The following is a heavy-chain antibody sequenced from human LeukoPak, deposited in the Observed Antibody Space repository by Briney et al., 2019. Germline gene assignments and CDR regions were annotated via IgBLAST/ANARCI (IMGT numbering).Heavy chain of an antibody. V-gene: IGHV3-74*01. Sequence: GGSLRLSCAASGFTFSSYWMHWVRQAPGKGLVWVSRINSDGSSTSYADSVKGRFTISRDNAKNSLYLQMNSLRAEDTAVYYCARDSVPLLLWFGELYYYFDYWGQGTLVTVSS. D-gene: IGHD3-10*01. CDR2: INSDGSST. CDR3: ARDSVPLLLWFGELYYYFDY. J-gene: IGHJ4*02. CDR1: GFTFSSYW.